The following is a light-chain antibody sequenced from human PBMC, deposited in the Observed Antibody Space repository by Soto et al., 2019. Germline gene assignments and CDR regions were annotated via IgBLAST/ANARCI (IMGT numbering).Light chain of an antibody. Sequence: DIVMTQSPLSLPVTPGESASISCRSSQSLLHINGYNYLDWYLQKPGQSPQLLIYLGSNRASGVPDRFNGSGSGTDFTLKISRVEAGDVGIYYCMQALHTLFTFGPGTKVDIK. V-gene: IGKV2-28*01. CDR2: LGS. CDR3: MQALHTLFT. CDR1: QSLLHINGYNY. J-gene: IGKJ3*01.